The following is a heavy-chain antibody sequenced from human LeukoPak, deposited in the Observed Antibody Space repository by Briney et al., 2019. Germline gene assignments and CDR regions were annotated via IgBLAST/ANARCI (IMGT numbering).Heavy chain of an antibody. CDR2: MYYGGNT. CDR1: GGSVSTTSSY. J-gene: IGHJ4*02. V-gene: IGHV4-39*02. Sequence: SETLSLTCTVSGGSVSTTSSYWAWLRQPPGKGLEWIGSMYYGGNTFYNPSLSGRVSISVDTSKNQFSLKLTSVTAADTAVYYCARDKVPTPGYFDYWGQGILVTVSS. CDR3: ARDKVPTPGYFDY.